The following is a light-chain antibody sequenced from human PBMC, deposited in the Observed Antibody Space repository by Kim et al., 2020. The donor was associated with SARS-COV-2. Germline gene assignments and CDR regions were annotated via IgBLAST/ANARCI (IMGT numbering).Light chain of an antibody. J-gene: IGKJ2*01. CDR3: QQYGNSLTYT. CDR1: QSVSNNY. V-gene: IGKV3-20*01. Sequence: ETVLRQSPGPLSLSPGDTATLSCGASQSVSNNYLAWYQQRPGQAPRLLIFGASKRATGIPDRFSGSGSGTDFTLTISRLEPEDCAIYYCQQYGNSLTYTFGQGTRLEI. CDR2: GAS.